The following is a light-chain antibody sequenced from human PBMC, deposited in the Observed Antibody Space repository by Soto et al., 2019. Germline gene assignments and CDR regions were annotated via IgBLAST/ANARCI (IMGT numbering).Light chain of an antibody. CDR2: DAS. J-gene: IGKJ1*01. Sequence: DIQMSQSHSTLSASVGDRVTITCRASQSIRTWLAWFQQKPGKAPKLLISDASSLESGVPSRFSGRGSRTAFTLTISSLQPDDFATYYCQQYNSDLWTFGQGTKIEI. V-gene: IGKV1-5*01. CDR3: QQYNSDLWT. CDR1: QSIRTW.